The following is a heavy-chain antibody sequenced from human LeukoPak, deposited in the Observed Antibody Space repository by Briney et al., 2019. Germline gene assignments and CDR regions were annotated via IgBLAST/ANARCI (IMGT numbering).Heavy chain of an antibody. D-gene: IGHD5-12*01. CDR1: GFTFSSYA. CDR2: ISSSSSYI. J-gene: IGHJ4*02. Sequence: GGSLRLSCAASGFTFSSYAMSWVRQAPGKGLEWASSISSSSSYIYYADSVKGRFTISRDNAKNSLYLQMNSLRVEDTAVYYCARDSGYEGENYFDYWGQGTLVTVSS. CDR3: ARDSGYEGENYFDY. V-gene: IGHV3-21*01.